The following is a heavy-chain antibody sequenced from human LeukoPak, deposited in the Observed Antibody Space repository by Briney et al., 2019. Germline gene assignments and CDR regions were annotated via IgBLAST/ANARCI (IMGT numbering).Heavy chain of an antibody. CDR3: ARAPAGCGGTCAFDY. Sequence: SETLSLTCTVSDGSITNSFWSWIRQPAGKGLEWLGRIYSSGRTNYNPSLKSRVTLSLDTSKNQISLKLTSVTAADTAVYYCARAPAGCGGTCAFDYWGQGALVTVSS. CDR2: IYSSGRT. V-gene: IGHV4-4*07. CDR1: DGSITNSF. J-gene: IGHJ4*02. D-gene: IGHD2-15*01.